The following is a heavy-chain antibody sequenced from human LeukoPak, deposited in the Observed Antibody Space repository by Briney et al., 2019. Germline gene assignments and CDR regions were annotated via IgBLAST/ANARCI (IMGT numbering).Heavy chain of an antibody. CDR3: ARRYYYGSGSYRAYYYYYYYMDV. J-gene: IGHJ6*03. V-gene: IGHV4-39*07. Sequence: SETLSLTCTVSGGSISSNSYYWGWIRQPPGKGLKWIGSIYYSGSTNYNPSLKSRVTISVDTSKNQFSLKLSSVTAADTAVYYCARRYYYGSGSYRAYYYYYYYMDVWGKGTTVNISS. CDR2: IYYSGST. D-gene: IGHD3-10*01. CDR1: GGSISSNSYY.